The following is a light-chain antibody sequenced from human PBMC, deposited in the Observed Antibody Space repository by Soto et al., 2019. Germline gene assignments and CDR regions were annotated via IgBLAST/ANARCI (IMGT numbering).Light chain of an antibody. CDR1: QSLLHGNGYNY. Sequence: DIVMTQSPLSLPVTSGEPASISCRSSQSLLHGNGYNYLEWYLQKPGQSPQLLIYVGSNRASGVPDRFSGSGSGTDFTLNISSVEAEDVGIYYCLQALHSPYTFGQGTKVEVK. J-gene: IGKJ2*01. V-gene: IGKV2-28*01. CDR2: VGS. CDR3: LQALHSPYT.